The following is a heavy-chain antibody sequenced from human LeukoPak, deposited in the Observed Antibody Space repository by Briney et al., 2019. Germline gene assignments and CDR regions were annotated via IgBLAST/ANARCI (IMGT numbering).Heavy chain of an antibody. Sequence: GGSLRLSCAASGFTFSTYAMTWVRQAPGKGLEWVSSISGSGDKTYYADSVKGRFTISRDNAKNSLYLQMNSLRAEDTAVYYCARRMSGSYYYSFDYWGQGTLVTVSS. CDR1: GFTFSTYA. J-gene: IGHJ4*02. D-gene: IGHD1-26*01. V-gene: IGHV3-23*01. CDR2: ISGSGDKT. CDR3: ARRMSGSYYYSFDY.